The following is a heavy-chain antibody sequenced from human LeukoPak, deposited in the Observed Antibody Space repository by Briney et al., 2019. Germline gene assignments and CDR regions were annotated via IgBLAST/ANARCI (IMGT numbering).Heavy chain of an antibody. J-gene: IGHJ4*02. CDR3: ARATPWYVATGN. CDR2: IKQDGSEK. CDR1: GYIFSTYW. D-gene: IGHD5-12*01. V-gene: IGHV3-7*03. Sequence: GGSLRLSCVGSGYIFSTYWMNWVRQAPGKGLEWVANIKQDGSEKYHVDSVKGRFTISRDNAKNSLYLQMNSLRAEDAAVYYCARATPWYVATGNWGQGTLVTVSS.